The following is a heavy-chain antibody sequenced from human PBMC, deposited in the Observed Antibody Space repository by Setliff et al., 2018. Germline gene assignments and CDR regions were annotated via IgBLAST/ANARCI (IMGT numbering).Heavy chain of an antibody. J-gene: IGHJ5*02. CDR2: IYYSGST. V-gene: IGHV4-59*01. Sequence: SETLSLTCSVSGDSMSFSYWSWIRQPPGKGLEWIGYIYYSGSTDSHPSLKSRVSISIDTSKNQFSLNVRSVTAADTAIYYCAKGRGEMDTWGQGILVTVSS. CDR3: AKGRGEMDT. CDR1: GDSMSFSY. D-gene: IGHD3-10*01.